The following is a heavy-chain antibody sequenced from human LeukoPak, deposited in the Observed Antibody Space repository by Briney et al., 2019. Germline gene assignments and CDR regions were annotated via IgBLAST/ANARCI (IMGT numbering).Heavy chain of an antibody. D-gene: IGHD3-10*01. CDR3: ARELYGSGNY. CDR1: GGSFSGYY. Sequence: PSDTLSLTCAVYGGSFSGYYWSWIRQPPGKGLEWIGEINHSGSTNYNPSLKSRVTISVDTSKNQFSLKLSSVTAADTAVYYCARELYGSGNYWGQGTLVTVSS. CDR2: INHSGST. V-gene: IGHV4-34*01. J-gene: IGHJ4*02.